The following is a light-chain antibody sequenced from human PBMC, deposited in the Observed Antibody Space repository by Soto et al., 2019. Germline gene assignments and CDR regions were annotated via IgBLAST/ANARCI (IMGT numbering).Light chain of an antibody. CDR1: SSNIGSNT. V-gene: IGLV1-44*01. J-gene: IGLJ1*01. CDR2: SNI. Sequence: QSVLTQPPSASGTPGQRVTISCSGSSSNIGSNTVNWYRQLPGTAPKLLIYSNIQRPSGVPDRFSGSKSGTSASLAISGLQSEDEAHYYCAAWDDSLNGLLYVFGTGTKLTVL. CDR3: AAWDDSLNGLLYV.